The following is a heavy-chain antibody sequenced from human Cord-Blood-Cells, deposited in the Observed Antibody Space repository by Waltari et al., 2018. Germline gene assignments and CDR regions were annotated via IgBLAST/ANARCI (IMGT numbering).Heavy chain of an antibody. V-gene: IGHV3-33*01. CDR2: ICYDESNK. CDR3: ARDPPSSSWYCDY. D-gene: IGHD6-13*01. J-gene: IGHJ4*02. CDR1: GFTFSSYG. Sequence: QVQLVESGGGVVQPGRSLRLSCAASGFTFSSYGMHWVRQAPGKGWGGGEVICYDESNKEYAVSGNGRVTMSRDNSKNTLYLQMNSLRAEGTAVYYGARDPPSSSWYCDYWGQGTLVTVSS.